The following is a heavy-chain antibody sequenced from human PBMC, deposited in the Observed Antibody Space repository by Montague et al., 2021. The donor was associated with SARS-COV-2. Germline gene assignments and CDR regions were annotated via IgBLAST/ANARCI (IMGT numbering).Heavy chain of an antibody. CDR2: INPSGST. J-gene: IGHJ4*02. Sequence: SETLSLTCAVYGGSFNDFYWTWIRQPPGKGLEWIGGINPSGSTKYNPSLKSRVTISVDTSKNQFSLDLTSVTAADTAVYYCARGAPGYWGQGTLVTVSS. CDR3: ARGAPGY. V-gene: IGHV4-34*01. CDR1: GGSFNDFY.